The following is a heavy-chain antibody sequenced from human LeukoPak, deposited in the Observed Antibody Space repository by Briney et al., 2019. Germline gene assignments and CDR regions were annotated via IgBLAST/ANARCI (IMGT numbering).Heavy chain of an antibody. J-gene: IGHJ4*02. CDR2: IYTSGTT. V-gene: IGHV4-4*07. Sequence: SETLSLTCTVSGGSISSYYWSWIRQPAGKGLEWIGRIYTSGTTHYNPSLKSRVTMSVDTSKNQFSLKLSSVTAADTAVYYCARDGVGYCSSTSCSYFDYWGQGTLVTVSS. CDR3: ARDGVGYCSSTSCSYFDY. D-gene: IGHD2-2*01. CDR1: GGSISSYY.